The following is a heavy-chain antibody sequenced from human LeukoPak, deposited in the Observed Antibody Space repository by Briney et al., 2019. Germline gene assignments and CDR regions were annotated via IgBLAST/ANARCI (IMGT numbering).Heavy chain of an antibody. CDR3: ARDYDSSGLDAFDI. CDR2: INSDGSYI. CDR1: GFTFSTSW. V-gene: IGHV3-74*01. D-gene: IGHD3-22*01. Sequence: PGGSLRLSCAVSGFTFSTSWMPWVRQAPGRGLVWVSRINSDGSYIFYADSVKGRFTISRDNAKNMLYLQMNSLRAEDTAVYYCARDYDSSGLDAFDIWGQGTMVTVSS. J-gene: IGHJ3*02.